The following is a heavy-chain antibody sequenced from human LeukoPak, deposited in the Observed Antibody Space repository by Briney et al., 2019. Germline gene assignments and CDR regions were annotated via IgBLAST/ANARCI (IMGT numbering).Heavy chain of an antibody. CDR2: ISAYNGNT. Sequence: ASVKVSCKASGYTFTSYGISWVRQAPGQGLEWMGWISAYNGNTNYAQKLQGRVTMTTDTSTSTAYMELRSLRSDDTAVYYCARYIAVAGGNYYYYMDVWGKGTTVTVSS. CDR3: ARYIAVAGGNYYYYMDV. D-gene: IGHD6-19*01. CDR1: GYTFTSYG. V-gene: IGHV1-18*01. J-gene: IGHJ6*03.